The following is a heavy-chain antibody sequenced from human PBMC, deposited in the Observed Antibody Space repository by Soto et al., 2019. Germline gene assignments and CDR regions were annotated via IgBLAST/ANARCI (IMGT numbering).Heavy chain of an antibody. J-gene: IGHJ4*02. Sequence: GGSLRLSCAASGFTFDDYTMHWVRQAPGKGLEWVSLISWDGGSTYYADSVKGRFTISRDNSKNSLYLQMNSLRTEDTALYYCAKEKELRKIAAPPDYWGQGTLVTVSS. D-gene: IGHD6-13*01. CDR1: GFTFDDYT. V-gene: IGHV3-43*01. CDR3: AKEKELRKIAAPPDY. CDR2: ISWDGGST.